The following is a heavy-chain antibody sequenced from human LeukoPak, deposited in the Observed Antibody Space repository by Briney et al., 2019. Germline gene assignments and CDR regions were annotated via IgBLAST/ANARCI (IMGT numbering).Heavy chain of an antibody. Sequence: GGSLRLSCAASGFTFSSYSMNWVRQAPGKGLEWVSSISSSSSYIYYADSVKGRFTISRDNAKNSLYLQMNSLRAEDTAVYYCVRDRLRFLEWPGFDYWGQGTLVTVSS. CDR2: ISSSSSYI. V-gene: IGHV3-21*01. CDR3: VRDRLRFLEWPGFDY. CDR1: GFTFSSYS. J-gene: IGHJ4*02. D-gene: IGHD3-3*01.